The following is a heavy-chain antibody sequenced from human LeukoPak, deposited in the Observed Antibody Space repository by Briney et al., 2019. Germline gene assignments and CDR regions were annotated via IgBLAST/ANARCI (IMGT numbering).Heavy chain of an antibody. J-gene: IGHJ4*02. D-gene: IGHD3-22*01. CDR3: AKEPPYYYDSSGYY. Sequence: GGSLRLSCAASGFTFSSYAMHWVRQAPGKGLEWVAVISYDGSNKYYADSVKGRFTISRDNSKNTLYLQMNSLRAEDTAVYYCAKEPPYYYDSSGYYWGQGTLVTVSS. V-gene: IGHV3-30*04. CDR1: GFTFSSYA. CDR2: ISYDGSNK.